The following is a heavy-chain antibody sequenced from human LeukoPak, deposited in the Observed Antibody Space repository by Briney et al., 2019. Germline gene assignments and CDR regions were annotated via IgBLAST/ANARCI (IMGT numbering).Heavy chain of an antibody. Sequence: SETLSLTCTVSGVSISSTSYYWSWIRQHPGKGLEWIGYIYYSGSTYYNPSLKSRVTISVDTSKNQFSLKLSSVTAADTAVYYCARPLRGMATFDFDYWGQGTLVTVSS. CDR3: ARPLRGMATFDFDY. CDR1: GVSISSTSYY. D-gene: IGHD5-24*01. J-gene: IGHJ4*02. V-gene: IGHV4-31*03. CDR2: IYYSGST.